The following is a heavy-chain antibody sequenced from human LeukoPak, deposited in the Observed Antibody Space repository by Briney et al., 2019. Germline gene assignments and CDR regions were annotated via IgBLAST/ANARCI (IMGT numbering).Heavy chain of an antibody. CDR2: ISGSGGST. CDR1: GFTFSSYA. J-gene: IGHJ4*02. D-gene: IGHD6-13*01. Sequence: QPGGSLRLSCAASGFTFSSYAMSWVRQAPGEGLEWVSAISGSGGSTYYADSVKGRFTISRDNSKNTLYLQMNSLRAEDTAVYYCAKVRGYSSSGYFDYWGQGTLVTVSS. CDR3: AKVRGYSSSGYFDY. V-gene: IGHV3-23*01.